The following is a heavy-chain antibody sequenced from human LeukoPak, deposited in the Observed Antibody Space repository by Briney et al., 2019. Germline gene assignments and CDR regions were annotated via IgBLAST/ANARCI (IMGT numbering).Heavy chain of an antibody. V-gene: IGHV3-23*01. CDR2: ISGSGGST. D-gene: IGHD4-17*01. Sequence: GSLRLSCSASGFTFSSYAISWVRQAPGKGLEWVSAISGSGGSTYYADSVKGRFTISRDNSKNTLYLQMNSLRVEDTAVYYCAKTPRATVTTNYWGQGTLVTVSS. CDR1: GFTFSSYA. J-gene: IGHJ4*02. CDR3: AKTPRATVTTNY.